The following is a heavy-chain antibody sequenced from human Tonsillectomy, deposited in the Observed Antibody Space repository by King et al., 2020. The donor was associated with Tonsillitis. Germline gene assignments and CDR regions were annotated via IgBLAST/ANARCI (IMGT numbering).Heavy chain of an antibody. J-gene: IGHJ4*02. Sequence: VQLVESGGGLVQPGGSLRLSCAASGFTFSSYAMSWVRQAPGKGLEWVSAISGSGGSTYYADSVMGRFTISRDNSKNTLYLQMNSLRAEDTALYYCAKDRGDSSGYHSDYWGQGTLVTVSS. CDR2: ISGSGGST. CDR1: GFTFSSYA. D-gene: IGHD3-22*01. V-gene: IGHV3-23*04. CDR3: AKDRGDSSGYHSDY.